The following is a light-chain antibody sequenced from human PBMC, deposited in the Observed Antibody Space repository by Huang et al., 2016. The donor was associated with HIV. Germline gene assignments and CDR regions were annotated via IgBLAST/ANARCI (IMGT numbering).Light chain of an antibody. CDR1: QDIGND. CDR2: TAS. CDR3: LQDYTYPWT. J-gene: IGKJ1*01. Sequence: AIQMTQSPASLSASVGDRVTITCRASQDIGNDLGWYQQRLVKAPKLLVSTASHLQSVVPSRFSGSGSGTHFTLTISGLQPEDFATYYCLQDYTYPWTFGQGTKVEI. V-gene: IGKV1-6*01.